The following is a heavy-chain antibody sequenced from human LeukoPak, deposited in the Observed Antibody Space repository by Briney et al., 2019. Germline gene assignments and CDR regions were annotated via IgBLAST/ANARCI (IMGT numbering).Heavy chain of an antibody. V-gene: IGHV1-2*02. J-gene: IGHJ5*01. CDR1: GYTFTGYY. D-gene: IGHD2-2*01. CDR3: AREYYGRTLDP. Sequence: ASVKVSCTASGYTFTGYYIHWVRQAPGQGLEWMGWINPNSGGTNFAQKFQGRVTMTRDTSISTAYMELSRLRSDDTAVYYCAREYYGRTLDPWGEGTLVTVSS. CDR2: INPNSGGT.